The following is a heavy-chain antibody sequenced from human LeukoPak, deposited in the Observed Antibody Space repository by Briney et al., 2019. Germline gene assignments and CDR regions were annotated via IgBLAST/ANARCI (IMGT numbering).Heavy chain of an antibody. CDR1: GYTFTDYY. V-gene: IGHV1-2*02. D-gene: IGHD3-16*01. CDR2: INPQSGGT. J-gene: IGHJ4*02. CDR3: ARVPFGGVIYPY. Sequence: ASVKVSCKASGYTFTDYYMHWVRQAPGQGLEGMGWINPQSGGTDYAQKFQGRVTMTRDTSISTAYMELTRLKSDDTAVYYCARVPFGGVIYPYWGQGTLVAVSS.